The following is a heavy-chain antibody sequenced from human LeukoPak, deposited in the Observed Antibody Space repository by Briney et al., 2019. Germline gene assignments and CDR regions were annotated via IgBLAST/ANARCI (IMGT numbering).Heavy chain of an antibody. V-gene: IGHV3-23*01. CDR1: GFTFSSYA. J-gene: IGHJ3*02. CDR3: ARDKLSSSRRTRIEQPKLSAFDI. CDR2: ISGSGGST. D-gene: IGHD6-13*01. Sequence: PGGSLRLSCAASGFTFSSYAMSWVRQAPGKGLEWVSVISGSGGSTNYADSVKGRFTISRDNSKNTLYLQMNSLRAEDTAVYYCARDKLSSSRRTRIEQPKLSAFDIWGQGTMVTVSS.